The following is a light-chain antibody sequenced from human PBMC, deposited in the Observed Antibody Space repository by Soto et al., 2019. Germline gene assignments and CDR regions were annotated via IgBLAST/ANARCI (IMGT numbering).Light chain of an antibody. Sequence: DIQMTQSPSSLSASVGDRVTITCRASQSISSYLNWYQHKPGNSPKVLLYGASILQTGVPSRFSGSGSGTDFTLTIRSLQPEDSATYYCQPSYSTPWTFGQGTKVDIK. J-gene: IGKJ1*01. CDR3: QPSYSTPWT. V-gene: IGKV1-39*01. CDR1: QSISSY. CDR2: GAS.